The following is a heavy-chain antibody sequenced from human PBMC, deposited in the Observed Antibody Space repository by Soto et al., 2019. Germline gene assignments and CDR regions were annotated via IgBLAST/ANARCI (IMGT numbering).Heavy chain of an antibody. Sequence: PGGSLRLSCTASGFTFGDYAMSWVRQAPGKGLEWVGFIRSKAYGGTTEYAASVKGRFTISRDDSKSIAYLQMNSLKTEDTAVYYCTRGSVGATLLSYYYYGMDVWGQGTTVTVSS. V-gene: IGHV3-49*04. D-gene: IGHD1-26*01. CDR1: GFTFGDYA. CDR2: IRSKAYGGTT. J-gene: IGHJ6*02. CDR3: TRGSVGATLLSYYYYGMDV.